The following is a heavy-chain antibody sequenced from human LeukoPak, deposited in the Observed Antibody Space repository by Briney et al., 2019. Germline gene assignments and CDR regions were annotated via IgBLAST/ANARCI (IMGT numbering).Heavy chain of an antibody. CDR1: GFTFIRYW. Sequence: GGSLRLSCAASGFTFIRYWMHWVRQAPGKGLVWVSRINSDGSSTRYADSVKGRFTISRDNAKNTLYLQMNSLRAEDTAVYYCARGDPGTHLDWGQGTLVTVSS. CDR3: ARGDPGTHLD. V-gene: IGHV3-74*01. J-gene: IGHJ4*02. CDR2: INSDGSST. D-gene: IGHD1-7*01.